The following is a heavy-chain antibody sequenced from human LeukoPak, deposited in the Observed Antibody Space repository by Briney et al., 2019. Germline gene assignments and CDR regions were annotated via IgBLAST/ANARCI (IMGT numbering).Heavy chain of an antibody. CDR2: ISGYNGNT. Sequence: GASVKVSRKASGYTFSNHGITWVRKAPGQGLEWMGWISGYNGNTQSAQKFQGRLAMTRDTSTSTAYMELGSLTSEDTALYYCARGRVRFGEFSDAFDSWGQGTLITVPS. CDR3: ARGRVRFGEFSDAFDS. CDR1: GYTFSNHG. V-gene: IGHV1-18*04. D-gene: IGHD3-10*01. J-gene: IGHJ4*02.